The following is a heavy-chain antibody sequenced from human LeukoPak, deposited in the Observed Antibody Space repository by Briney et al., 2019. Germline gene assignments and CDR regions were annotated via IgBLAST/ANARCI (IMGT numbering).Heavy chain of an antibody. CDR2: ITASSTAI. CDR1: GLAFSAYG. CDR3: ARTYYDILTGYNPYFDY. V-gene: IGHV3-21*01. J-gene: IGHJ4*02. D-gene: IGHD3-9*01. Sequence: PGGSLRLSCAASGLAFSAYGMSWVRQAPGKGLEWVSSITASSTAIYSADSVKGRFTISRDNAKNFLYLQMNSLRAEDTAVYYCARTYYDILTGYNPYFDYWGQGTLVIVSS.